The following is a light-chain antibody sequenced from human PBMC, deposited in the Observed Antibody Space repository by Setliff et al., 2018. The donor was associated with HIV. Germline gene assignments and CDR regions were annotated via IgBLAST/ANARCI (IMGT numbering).Light chain of an antibody. CDR1: KLGEKY. Sequence: SYELTQPPSVSVSPGQTASIPCSGDKLGEKYACWYQQKPGQSPVLVIYQDAKRPSGIPERFSGSNSGNTATLTISGTQAMDEADYYCQAWDNSTYVFGTGTKGTVL. V-gene: IGLV3-1*01. CDR3: QAWDNSTYV. J-gene: IGLJ1*01. CDR2: QDA.